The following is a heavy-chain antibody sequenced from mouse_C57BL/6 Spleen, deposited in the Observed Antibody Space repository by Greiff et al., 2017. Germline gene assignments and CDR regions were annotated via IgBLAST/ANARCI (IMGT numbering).Heavy chain of an antibody. CDR1: GYTFTSYW. D-gene: IGHD4-1*01. V-gene: IGHV1-7*01. CDR3: EVEELGRGFAY. CDR2: INPSSGYT. J-gene: IGHJ3*01. Sequence: QVQLQQSGAELAKPGASVKLSCKASGYTFTSYWMHWVKQRPGQGLEWIGYINPSSGYTKYNQKFKDKATLTADKSSSTAYMQLSSLTYEDSAVYYCEVEELGRGFAYWGQGTLVTVAA.